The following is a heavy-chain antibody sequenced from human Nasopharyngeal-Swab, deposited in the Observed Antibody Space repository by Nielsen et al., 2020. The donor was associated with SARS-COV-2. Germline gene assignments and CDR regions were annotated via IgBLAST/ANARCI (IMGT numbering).Heavy chain of an antibody. D-gene: IGHD3-10*01. CDR2: IYYSGST. V-gene: IGHV4-39*07. CDR3: ARDSHGFGELLIRWFDP. Sequence: SETLSLTCTVSGGSISSSSYYWGWIRQPPGKGLEWIGSIYYSGSTYYNPSLKSRVTISVDTSKNQFSLKLSSVTAADTAVYYCARDSHGFGELLIRWFDPWGQGTLVTVPS. J-gene: IGHJ5*02. CDR1: GGSISSSSYY.